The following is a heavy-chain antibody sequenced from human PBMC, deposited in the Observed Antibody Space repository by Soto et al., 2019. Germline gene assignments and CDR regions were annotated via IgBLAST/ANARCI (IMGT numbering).Heavy chain of an antibody. CDR1: GYTFTANY. Sequence: GPVKVSCKASGYTFTANYIHWVRQSPGQGLEWMGWINANNGGSHFAQKFQDRVTLTRDTSISTAYMELRRLKSDDTAIYFCARGSSAGANGGADACDFWGTVTSVTVSS. CDR2: INANNGGS. D-gene: IGHD1-26*01. CDR3: ARGSSAGANGGADACDF. J-gene: IGHJ6*03. V-gene: IGHV1-2*02.